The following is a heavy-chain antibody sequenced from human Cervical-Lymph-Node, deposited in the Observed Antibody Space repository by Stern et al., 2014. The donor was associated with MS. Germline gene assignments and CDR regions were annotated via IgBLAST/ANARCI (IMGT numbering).Heavy chain of an antibody. Sequence: EDQLVEPGGGLVQPGGSLRLSCAASGFTFSSAWMYWVRQAPGKRLGGVSRINIDGSSTYYADSVKGRFNTSRDNAKSTLYLQMNSLRAEDTAVYYCTSGNYGMDVWGQGTTVTVSS. CDR1: GFTFSSAW. CDR2: INIDGSST. D-gene: IGHD1-26*01. V-gene: IGHV3-74*02. J-gene: IGHJ6*02. CDR3: TSGNYGMDV.